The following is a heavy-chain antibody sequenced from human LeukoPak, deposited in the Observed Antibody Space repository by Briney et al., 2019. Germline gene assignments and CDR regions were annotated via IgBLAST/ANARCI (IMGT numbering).Heavy chain of an antibody. CDR2: ISSSSSTI. V-gene: IGHV3-48*01. Sequence: QPGGSLRLSCAASGFTFSSYSMNWVRQAPGKGLEWVSYISSSSSTIYYADSVKGRFTISRDNAKNSLYLQMNSLRAEDSAMYYCARDGGIGLDYWGQGTLVTVSS. CDR3: ARDGGIGLDY. CDR1: GFTFSSYS. D-gene: IGHD2-21*01. J-gene: IGHJ4*02.